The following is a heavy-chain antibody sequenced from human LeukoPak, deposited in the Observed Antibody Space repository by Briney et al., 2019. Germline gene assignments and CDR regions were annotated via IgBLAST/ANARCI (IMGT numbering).Heavy chain of an antibody. V-gene: IGHV3-74*01. Sequence: GGSLTQTCPASGCTFSNYWMHWVRQAGWRGLVWVSLINTGGSTTTYADSVRGRSIISRHNANHAVALQMNSLGAEGAAVCFCPRESGGGGWYHFDYWRQGALVTVSS. CDR1: GCTFSNYW. J-gene: IGHJ4*02. CDR3: PRESGGGGWYHFDY. D-gene: IGHD6-19*01. CDR2: INTGGSTT.